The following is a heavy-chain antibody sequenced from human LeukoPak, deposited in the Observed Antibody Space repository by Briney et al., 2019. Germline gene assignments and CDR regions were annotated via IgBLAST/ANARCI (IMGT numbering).Heavy chain of an antibody. Sequence: SETLSLTXTVSGGSISSHYWSWIRQPAGKGLEWIGRIYASGSTNYNPSLKSRVTMSVDTSKNQFSLKLSSVTAADTAVYYCARHPSSGWYRDAFDIWGQRTMVTVSS. CDR2: IYASGST. J-gene: IGHJ3*02. CDR3: ARHPSSGWYRDAFDI. D-gene: IGHD6-19*01. V-gene: IGHV4-4*07. CDR1: GGSISSHY.